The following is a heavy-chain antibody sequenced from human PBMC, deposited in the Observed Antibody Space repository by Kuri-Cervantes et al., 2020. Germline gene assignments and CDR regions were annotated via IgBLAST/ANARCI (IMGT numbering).Heavy chain of an antibody. CDR2: IIPIFGTA. Sequence: SVKVSCKASGGTFSSYAISWVRQAPGQGLEWMGGIIPIFGTANYAQKFQGRVTITADESTSTAYMELSSLRSEDTAVYYCERGDYYGSGSYTVGYWGQGTLVTVSS. D-gene: IGHD3-10*01. CDR1: GGTFSSYA. J-gene: IGHJ4*02. CDR3: ERGDYYGSGSYTVGY. V-gene: IGHV1-69*13.